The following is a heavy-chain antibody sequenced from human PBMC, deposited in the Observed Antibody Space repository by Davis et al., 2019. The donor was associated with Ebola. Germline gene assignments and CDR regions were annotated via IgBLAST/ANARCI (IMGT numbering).Heavy chain of an antibody. D-gene: IGHD2-2*01. Sequence: PGGSLRLSCAASGFTFSSYAMSWVRQAPGKGLEWVSAISGSGGSTYYADSVKGRFTISRDNSKNTLYLQMNSLRAEDTAVYYCAKAAPAAHHYYYYYYMDVWGKGTTVTVSS. CDR3: AKAAPAAHHYYYYYYMDV. CDR2: ISGSGGST. CDR1: GFTFSSYA. J-gene: IGHJ6*03. V-gene: IGHV3-23*01.